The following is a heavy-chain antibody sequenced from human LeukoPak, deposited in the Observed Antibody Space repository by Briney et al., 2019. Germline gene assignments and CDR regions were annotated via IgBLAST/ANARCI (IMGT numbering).Heavy chain of an antibody. J-gene: IGHJ6*04. V-gene: IGHV1-3*01. CDR2: INAGNGNT. CDR3: ARDGDSGYEYYNYYGMDV. D-gene: IGHD5-12*01. Sequence: ASVKVSCKASGYTFTSYAMHWVRQAPGQRLEWMGWINAGNGNTKYSQKFQGRVTITRDTSASTAYMELSSLRSEDTAVYYCARDGDSGYEYYNYYGMDVWGKGTTVTVSS. CDR1: GYTFTSYA.